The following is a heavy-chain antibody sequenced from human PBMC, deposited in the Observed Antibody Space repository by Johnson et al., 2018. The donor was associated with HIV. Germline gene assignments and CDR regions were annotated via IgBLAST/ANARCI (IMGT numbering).Heavy chain of an antibody. CDR3: ARGSWSSGSYGIWYAFDI. V-gene: IGHV3-30*03. CDR2: ISYDGSDK. D-gene: IGHD1-26*01. J-gene: IGHJ3*02. CDR1: GFTFSSYG. Sequence: QVQLVESGGGVVQPGRSLRLSCAASGFTFSSYGMHWVRQAPGKGLEWAAVISYDGSDKYYADSVKGRFTISRDNSKNTLYLKMNRRRAEDTAVYYCARGSWSSGSYGIWYAFDIWGQGTKVTVSS.